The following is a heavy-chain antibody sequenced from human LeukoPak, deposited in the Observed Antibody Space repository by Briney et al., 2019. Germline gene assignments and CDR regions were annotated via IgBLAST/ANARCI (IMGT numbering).Heavy chain of an antibody. CDR3: ARVLGFWSGYYIDY. J-gene: IGHJ4*02. CDR1: GGSFSGYY. Sequence: LSETLSLTCAVYGGSFSGYYWSWIRQPPGKGLEWIGEINHSGSTNYNPSLKSRVTISVDTSKNQFSLKLSSVTAADTAVYYCARVLGFWSGYYIDYWGQGTLVTVSS. V-gene: IGHV4-34*01. D-gene: IGHD3-3*01. CDR2: INHSGST.